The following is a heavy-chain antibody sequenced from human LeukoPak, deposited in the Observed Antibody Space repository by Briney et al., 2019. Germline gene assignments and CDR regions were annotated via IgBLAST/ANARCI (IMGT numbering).Heavy chain of an antibody. CDR2: IFGSGGSA. D-gene: IGHD6-19*01. CDR3: GKTTTGYSSGQKPAWPVDY. J-gene: IGHJ4*02. CDR1: GFTFSGFA. V-gene: IGHV3-23*01. Sequence: QPGGSLRLSCAASGFTFSGFAMSWVRRTPGKGLEWVAGIFGSGGSAHYADSAKGRFTISRDNSKNTVYLQINSLRAEDTAVYYCGKTTTGYSSGQKPAWPVDYWGQGTLVTVSS.